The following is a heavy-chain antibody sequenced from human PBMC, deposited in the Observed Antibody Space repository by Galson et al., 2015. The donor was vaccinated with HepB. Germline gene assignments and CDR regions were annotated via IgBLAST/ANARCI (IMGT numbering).Heavy chain of an antibody. D-gene: IGHD1-20*01. V-gene: IGHV3-30-3*01. J-gene: IGHJ6*02. CDR3: ARDLWSITGRYYYGMDV. CDR1: GFTFSSYA. CDR2: ISYDGSNK. Sequence: SLRLSCAASGFTFSSYAMHWVRQAPGKGLEWVAVISYDGSNKYYADSVKGRFTISRDNSKNTLYLQMNSLRAEDTAVYYCARDLWSITGRYYYGMDVWGQGTTVTVSS.